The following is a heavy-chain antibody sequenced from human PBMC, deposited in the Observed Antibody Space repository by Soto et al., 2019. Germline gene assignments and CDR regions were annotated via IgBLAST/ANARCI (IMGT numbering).Heavy chain of an antibody. J-gene: IGHJ4*02. V-gene: IGHV1-69*08. D-gene: IGHD5-18*01. CDR3: AKDGYSSGWNYFDY. CDR1: GGTFSSYT. CDR2: IIPILGIG. Sequence: QVQLVQSGAEVKKPGSSVKVSCKASGGTFSSYTISWVRQAPGQGLEWMGRIIPILGIGNYAQNFQGRVTITADKSTSTAYMELSRLRSEDTAVYYCAKDGYSSGWNYFDYWGQGTLVTVSS.